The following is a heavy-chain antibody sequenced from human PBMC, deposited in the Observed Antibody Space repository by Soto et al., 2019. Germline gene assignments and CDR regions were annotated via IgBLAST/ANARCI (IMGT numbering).Heavy chain of an antibody. CDR1: GGSFIGYY. D-gene: IGHD4-17*01. V-gene: IGHV4-34*01. Sequence: SETLSLTCAVYGGSFIGYYWSWIRQPPGKGLEWIGEINHSGSTNYNPSLKSRVTISVDTSKNQFSLKLSSVTAADTAVYYCARFPDYGRPDWFDPWGQGTLVTVSS. CDR3: ARFPDYGRPDWFDP. J-gene: IGHJ5*02. CDR2: INHSGST.